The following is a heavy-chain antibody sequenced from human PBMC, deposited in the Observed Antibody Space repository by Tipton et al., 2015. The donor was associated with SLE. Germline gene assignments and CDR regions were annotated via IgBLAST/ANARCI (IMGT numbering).Heavy chain of an antibody. Sequence: TLSLTCNVSGGSMSSSGHYWSWIRQHPGTGLEWIGYIYNNGNAYYNPPLKSRVTISLDTSENQFSLMLSSVTVADTAVYFCARSAWGIVDVWGQGTTVTVSS. CDR1: GGSMSSSGHY. V-gene: IGHV4-31*03. D-gene: IGHD7-27*01. J-gene: IGHJ6*02. CDR3: ARSAWGIVDV. CDR2: IYNNGNA.